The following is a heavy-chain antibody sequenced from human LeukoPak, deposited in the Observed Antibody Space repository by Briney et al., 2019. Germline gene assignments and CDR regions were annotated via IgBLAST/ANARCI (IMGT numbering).Heavy chain of an antibody. Sequence: ASVKVSCKVSRYTLTELSMHWVRQAPGKGLEWMGGFDSEDGETIYAQKFQGRVTMTEDTSTDTAYMELSSLRSEDTAVYYCATDHIDCSSTSCSRTNWFDPWGQGTLVTVSS. V-gene: IGHV1-24*01. D-gene: IGHD2-2*01. CDR2: FDSEDGET. J-gene: IGHJ5*02. CDR3: ATDHIDCSSTSCSRTNWFDP. CDR1: RYTLTELS.